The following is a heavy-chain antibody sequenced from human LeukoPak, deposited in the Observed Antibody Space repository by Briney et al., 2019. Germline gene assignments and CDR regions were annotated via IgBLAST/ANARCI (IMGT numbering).Heavy chain of an antibody. V-gene: IGHV3-7*03. J-gene: IGHJ4*02. CDR1: GFSLSMYW. D-gene: IGHD5-12*01. CDR2: IRSDGVEK. CDR3: AREFTGYGNTDY. Sequence: PGGSLRLSCTAAGFSLSMYWMSWVRQAPGKGLEWVANIRSDGVEKYYVDSVRGRFTTSTDTAKNTLYLQMNSLRADDTAVYYCAREFTGYGNTDYWGQGTLVTVSS.